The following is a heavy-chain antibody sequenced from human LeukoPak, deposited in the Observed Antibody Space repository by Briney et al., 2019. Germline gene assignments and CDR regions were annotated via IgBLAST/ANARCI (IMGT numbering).Heavy chain of an antibody. CDR1: GFTFDDYA. J-gene: IGHJ4*02. CDR3: AKATDNCGNVHFDY. Sequence: PGRSLRLSCAASGFTFDDYAMHWVRQAPGKGLEWVSGISWNSGSIGYADSVKGRFTISRDNAKNSLYLQMNSLRAEDTALYYCAKATDNCGNVHFDYWGQGTLVTVSS. V-gene: IGHV3-9*01. D-gene: IGHD4-23*01. CDR2: ISWNSGSI.